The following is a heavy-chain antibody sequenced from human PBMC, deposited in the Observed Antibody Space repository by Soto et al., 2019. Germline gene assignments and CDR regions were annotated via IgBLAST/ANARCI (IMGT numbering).Heavy chain of an antibody. Sequence: EVQLLESGGGLVQPGGSLRLSCAASGFTFSSYAMSWVRQAPGKGLEWVSAISGSGGSTYYADSVKGRFTISRDNSKNTLYLQMNSLRAEDTAVYYCAKDWISTYAYYYYYGMDVWGQGTTVTVSS. V-gene: IGHV3-23*01. D-gene: IGHD3-3*02. CDR3: AKDWISTYAYYYYYGMDV. J-gene: IGHJ6*02. CDR2: ISGSGGST. CDR1: GFTFSSYA.